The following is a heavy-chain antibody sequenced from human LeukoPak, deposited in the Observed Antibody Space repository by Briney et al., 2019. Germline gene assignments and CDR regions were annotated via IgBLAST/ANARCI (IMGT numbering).Heavy chain of an antibody. D-gene: IGHD3-22*01. V-gene: IGHV3-21*01. CDR2: ISSSSSYI. J-gene: IGHJ4*02. Sequence: PGGSLRLSCAASGFTFSSYSMNWVRQAPGKGLEWVSSISSSSSYIYYADSVKGRFTISRDNAKNSLYLQMNSLRAVDTAVYYCARGVHYYDSSGYYIVWDYWGQGTLVTVSS. CDR3: ARGVHYYDSSGYYIVWDY. CDR1: GFTFSSYS.